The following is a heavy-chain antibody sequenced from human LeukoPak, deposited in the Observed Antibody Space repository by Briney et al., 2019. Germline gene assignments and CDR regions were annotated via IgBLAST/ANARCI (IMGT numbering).Heavy chain of an antibody. V-gene: IGHV1-46*01. CDR1: GYTFTSYY. CDR3: ARDEGIANLDAFDY. J-gene: IGHJ4*02. Sequence: GASVKVSCKASGYTFTSYYMHWVRQAPGQGLEWMGIINPSGGSTSYAQKFQGRVTMTRDTSTSTAYMELRSLRSDDTAVYYCARDEGIANLDAFDYWGQGTLVTVSS. D-gene: IGHD6-13*01. CDR2: INPSGGST.